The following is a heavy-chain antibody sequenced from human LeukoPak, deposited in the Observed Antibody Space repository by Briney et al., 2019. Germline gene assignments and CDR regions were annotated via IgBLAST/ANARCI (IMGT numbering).Heavy chain of an antibody. CDR3: ARDLDSSGWYRAFDY. V-gene: IGHV3-33*01. D-gene: IGHD6-19*01. CDR2: IWYDGSNK. CDR1: GFTFSSYG. Sequence: GGSLRLSCAASGFTFSSYGMHWVCQAPGKGLEWVGVIWYDGSNKYYADSVKGRFTISRDNSKNTLYLQMNSLRAEDTAVYYCARDLDSSGWYRAFDYWGQGTLVTVSS. J-gene: IGHJ4*02.